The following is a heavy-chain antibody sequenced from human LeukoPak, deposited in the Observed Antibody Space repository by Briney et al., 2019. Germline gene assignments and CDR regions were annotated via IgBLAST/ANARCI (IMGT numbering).Heavy chain of an antibody. CDR2: INPNSGGT. Sequence: GATVKVSCKASGYTFTDFYMHWVRQAPGQGLEWMGWINPNSGGTNYAQKFQGRVTMTRDTSISTAYMELSRLRSDDTAVYYCARFSSGWSFDYWGQGTLVTVSS. D-gene: IGHD6-19*01. V-gene: IGHV1-2*02. J-gene: IGHJ4*02. CDR1: GYTFTDFY. CDR3: ARFSSGWSFDY.